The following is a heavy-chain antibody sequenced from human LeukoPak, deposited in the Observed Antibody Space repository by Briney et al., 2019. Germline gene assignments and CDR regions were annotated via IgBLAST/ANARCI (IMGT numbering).Heavy chain of an antibody. Sequence: ASVEVSCKASGYTFTGYYMHWVRQAPGQGLEWMGRINPNSGGTNYAQKFQGRVTMTRDTSISTAYMELSRLRSDDTAVYYCARIGKGGDSYGGGGVDYWGQGTLVTVSS. CDR1: GYTFTGYY. CDR2: INPNSGGT. V-gene: IGHV1-2*06. J-gene: IGHJ4*02. CDR3: ARIGKGGDSYGGGGVDY. D-gene: IGHD5-18*01.